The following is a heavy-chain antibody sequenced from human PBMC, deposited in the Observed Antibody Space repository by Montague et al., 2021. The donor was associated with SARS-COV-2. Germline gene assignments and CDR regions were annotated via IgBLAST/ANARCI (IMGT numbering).Heavy chain of an antibody. CDR3: ARIMATLVIYDY. V-gene: IGHV2-70*11. Sequence: PALVKPTQTLTLTCTFSGFSLITSGIGVSWIRQPPGKALEWLARXFWDDDKYYSTSLKTRLTISKDTSKNQVVLTMTNMDPLDTGTYYCARIMATLVIYDYWGQGTLVTVSS. CDR2: XFWDDDK. CDR1: GFSLITSGIG. J-gene: IGHJ4*02. D-gene: IGHD4-23*01.